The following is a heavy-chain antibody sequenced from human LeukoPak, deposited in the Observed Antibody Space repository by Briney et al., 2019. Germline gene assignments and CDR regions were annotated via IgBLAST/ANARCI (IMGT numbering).Heavy chain of an antibody. V-gene: IGHV4-4*07. J-gene: IGHJ5*02. CDR1: GGSISSYY. CDR2: IYTSGST. Sequence: PSETLSLTCTVSGGSISSYYWSWIRQPAGKGLEWIGRIYTSGSTNYNPSLKSRVTMSVDTSKYQFSLKLSSVTAADTAVYYCARDLGYGDSTGWFDPWGQGTLVTVSS. D-gene: IGHD4-17*01. CDR3: ARDLGYGDSTGWFDP.